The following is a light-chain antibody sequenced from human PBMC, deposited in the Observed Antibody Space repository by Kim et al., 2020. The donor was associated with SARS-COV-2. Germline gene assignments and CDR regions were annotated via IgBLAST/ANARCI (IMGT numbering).Light chain of an antibody. CDR3: KLYANPPCT. V-gene: IGKV3-20*01. CDR1: ESVDGTY. CDR2: GAS. Sequence: LPVGERASLACRASESVDGTYLAWYQQIPGQAPTPLIYGASGRAAGLPDRFSGSRSETAFTLTISSLEPVDFSVSYCKLYANPPCTFGQGPKLEF. J-gene: IGKJ2*02.